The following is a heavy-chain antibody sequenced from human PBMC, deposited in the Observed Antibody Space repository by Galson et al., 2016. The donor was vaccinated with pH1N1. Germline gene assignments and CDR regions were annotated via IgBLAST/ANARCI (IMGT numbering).Heavy chain of an antibody. D-gene: IGHD2-2*03. Sequence: GSLRLSCAASGFTFNKYAMTWVRQAPGKGLEWVSAISGSGRDTYYADSVKGRFTISRDNSKDTVYLQMNSMTVEDTAIYYCAKVTRLGFKAYVVGYWGQGTLVTVSS. CDR2: ISGSGRDT. CDR3: AKVTRLGFKAYVVGY. J-gene: IGHJ4*02. V-gene: IGHV3-23*01. CDR1: GFTFNKYA.